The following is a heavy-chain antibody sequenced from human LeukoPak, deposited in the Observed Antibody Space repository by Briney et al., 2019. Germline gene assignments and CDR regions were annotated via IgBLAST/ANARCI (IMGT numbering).Heavy chain of an antibody. D-gene: IGHD3-10*01. CDR1: GFTFSSYG. CDR3: TRAGLLWFGESKSDY. V-gene: IGHV3-33*01. Sequence: PGGSLRLSCAASGFTFSSYGMHWVRQAPGKGLEWVAVIWYDGSNKYYADSVKGRFTISRDNSKNTLYLQMNSLRAEDTAVYYCTRAGLLWFGESKSDYWGQGTLVTVSS. CDR2: IWYDGSNK. J-gene: IGHJ4*02.